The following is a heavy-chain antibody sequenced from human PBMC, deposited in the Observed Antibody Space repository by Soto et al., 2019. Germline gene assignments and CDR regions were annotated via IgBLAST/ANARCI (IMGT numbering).Heavy chain of an antibody. Sequence: ASVKVSCKASGYTFTGYYMHWVRQAPGQRFEWMGWINPNSGGTNYAQKLQGWVTMTRDTSISTAYMELSRLRSDDTAVYYCARGEYYDSSGYYYGFDYWGQGTLVTVSS. CDR2: INPNSGGT. V-gene: IGHV1-2*04. J-gene: IGHJ4*02. CDR3: ARGEYYDSSGYYYGFDY. D-gene: IGHD3-22*01. CDR1: GYTFTGYY.